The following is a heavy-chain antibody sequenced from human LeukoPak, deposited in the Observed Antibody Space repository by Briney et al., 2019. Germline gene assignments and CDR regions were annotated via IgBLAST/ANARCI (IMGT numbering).Heavy chain of an antibody. CDR2: ISTGSDTI. D-gene: IGHD3-3*01. CDR3: AREVRSAHYFDY. J-gene: IGHJ4*02. CDR1: GFIFTSYS. Sequence: GGSLRLSCAASGFIFTSYSMNWVRQAPGKGLEWVSYISTGSDTIYYTDSVKGRFIISRDNAKNSLYLQMNSLRDEDTAVYYCAREVRSAHYFDYWGQGTLVTVSS. V-gene: IGHV3-48*02.